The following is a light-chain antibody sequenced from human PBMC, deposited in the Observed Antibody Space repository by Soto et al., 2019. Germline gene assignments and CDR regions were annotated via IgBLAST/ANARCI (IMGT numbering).Light chain of an antibody. Sequence: QSALTQPASVSGSAGQSIAISCAGTDSDIGAYNYVSWYQQHPGKAPKLMIFEVSNRPAGVSDRFSGSKSGNTASLTISRLQAEDEADYYCSSYTGSSTPVIFGGGTKLTVL. J-gene: IGLJ2*01. CDR2: EVS. CDR3: SSYTGSSTPVI. CDR1: DSDIGAYNY. V-gene: IGLV2-14*01.